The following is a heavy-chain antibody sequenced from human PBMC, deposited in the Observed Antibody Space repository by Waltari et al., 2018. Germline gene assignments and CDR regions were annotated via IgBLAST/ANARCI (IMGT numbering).Heavy chain of an antibody. CDR2: IYYSGST. D-gene: IGHD1-26*01. V-gene: IGHV4-59*11. CDR3: ARENPSGSYDY. J-gene: IGHJ4*02. Sequence: QVQLQESGPGLVKPSETLSLTCTVSGGSISSHYWSWIRQPPGKGLEWIGYIYYSGSTNYNPSLKSRVTISVDTSKNQFSLKLRSVTAADTAVYYCARENPSGSYDYWGQGTLVTVSS. CDR1: GGSISSHY.